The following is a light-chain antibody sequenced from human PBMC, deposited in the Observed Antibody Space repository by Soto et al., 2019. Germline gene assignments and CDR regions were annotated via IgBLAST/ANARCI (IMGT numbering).Light chain of an antibody. CDR3: GTWDYSLSAVV. Sequence: QSVLTQPPSVSAAPGQKFTISCSGSSSNIGNNYVSWYQQLPGTAPNLLIYENNKRPSGIPDRFSGSKSGTSATLGISGLQTGDEDTYYCGTWDYSLSAVVFGGGTKLTVL. CDR1: SSNIGNNY. V-gene: IGLV1-51*02. CDR2: ENN. J-gene: IGLJ2*01.